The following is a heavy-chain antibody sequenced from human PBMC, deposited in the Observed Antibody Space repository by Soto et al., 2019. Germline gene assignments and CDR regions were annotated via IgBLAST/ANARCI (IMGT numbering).Heavy chain of an antibody. CDR3: AGFSGGACHQNYGRAV. V-gene: IGHV3-21*01. Sequence: EVHLVESGGGLVKPGGSLRLSCAVSGFTFSSCTMNWVRQAPGKGLEWVSSISPSTSPIYYADSVKGRFTISRDNAKNSLFLQMNSLRAEDTAVYYCAGFSGGACHQNYGRAVWGQGTTVTVSS. J-gene: IGHJ6*02. CDR1: GFTFSSCT. D-gene: IGHD2-21*02. CDR2: ISPSTSPI.